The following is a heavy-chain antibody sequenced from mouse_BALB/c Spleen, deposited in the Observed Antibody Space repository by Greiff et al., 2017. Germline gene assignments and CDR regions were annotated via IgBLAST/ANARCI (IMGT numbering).Heavy chain of an antibody. J-gene: IGHJ4*01. CDR1: GFSLTSYG. CDR3: ARNSEVRRRYYAMDY. CDR2: IWSGGST. V-gene: IGHV2-2*02. Sequence: QVQLQQSGPGLVQPSQSLSITCTVSGFSLTSYGVHWVRQSPGKGLEWLGVIWSGGSTDYNAAFISRLSISKDNSKSQVFFKMNSLQANDTAIYYCARNSEVRRRYYAMDYWGQGTSVTVSS. D-gene: IGHD2-14*01.